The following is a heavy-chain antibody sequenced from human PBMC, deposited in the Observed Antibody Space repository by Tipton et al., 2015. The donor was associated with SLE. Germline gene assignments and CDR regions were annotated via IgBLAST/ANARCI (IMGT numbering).Heavy chain of an antibody. CDR1: GGSFSSYF. CDR3: ARVERFSMDYYYYYMDV. J-gene: IGHJ6*03. Sequence: TLSLTCTISGGSFSSYFWTWVRQPPGKGLEWIGDIYYSGSTNFNPSLKSRVTMSVDTSKNHFSLKLSSVTAADTAVYYCARVERFSMDYYYYYMDVWGKGTTVTVSS. D-gene: IGHD3-3*01. CDR2: IYYSGST. V-gene: IGHV4-59*01.